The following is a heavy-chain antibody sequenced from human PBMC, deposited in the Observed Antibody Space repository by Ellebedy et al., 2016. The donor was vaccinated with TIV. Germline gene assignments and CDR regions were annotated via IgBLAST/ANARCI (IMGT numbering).Heavy chain of an antibody. Sequence: AASVKVSCKASGYTFTSYFMHWVRQAPGRGLEWMGIIDPSGGTTNFVQKLQGRVTMTRDTSTSTIYMDLSSLRSEDTAIYYCARATFGSGSYAYFDFWGQGTLVTVSS. J-gene: IGHJ4*02. CDR3: ARATFGSGSYAYFDF. CDR1: GYTFTSYF. CDR2: IDPSGGTT. V-gene: IGHV1-46*04. D-gene: IGHD3-10*01.